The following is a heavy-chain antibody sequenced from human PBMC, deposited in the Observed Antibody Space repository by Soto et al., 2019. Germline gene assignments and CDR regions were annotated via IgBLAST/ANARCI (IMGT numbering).Heavy chain of an antibody. CDR1: GFTFGDYA. D-gene: IGHD2-15*01. Sequence: EVQLVEPGGRLVQPGKSLRLSCAASGFTFGDYAMHWVRQVPGKGLEWVSGISANGGSIRYGDSVKGRFTISRDNAKNSLFLQMNSLSAEDTALYYCAKSGEPGVVAATSFDYWGQGTLVTVSS. J-gene: IGHJ4*02. CDR3: AKSGEPGVVAATSFDY. V-gene: IGHV3-9*01. CDR2: ISANGGSI.